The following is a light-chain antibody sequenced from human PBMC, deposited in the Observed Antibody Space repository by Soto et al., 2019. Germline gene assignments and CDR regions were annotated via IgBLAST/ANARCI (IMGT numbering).Light chain of an antibody. V-gene: IGKV1-9*01. J-gene: IGKJ3*01. Sequence: DIQLTQSPSFLSASVGDRVTITCRASQGISSYLAWYQQKPGKAPKLLIYAASTLQSGVPSRFSGSGSGTEFTLTISSLQPEDFETYYCQQLNSYPFTLGPGTKVDIK. CDR1: QGISSY. CDR3: QQLNSYPFT. CDR2: AAS.